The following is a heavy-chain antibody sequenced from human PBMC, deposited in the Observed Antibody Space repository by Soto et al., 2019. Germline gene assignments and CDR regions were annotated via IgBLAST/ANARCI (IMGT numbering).Heavy chain of an antibody. Sequence: PSETLSLTCTVSGGSISSSNHWGWIRQPPGKGLEWIGNIYYSENTYYNPSLKSRVTISVDTSKNQFSLGLTSVTAADTAVYYCATHPPYGPLDHWGQGTLVTVSS. V-gene: IGHV4-39*01. D-gene: IGHD4-17*01. J-gene: IGHJ4*02. CDR2: IYYSENT. CDR3: ATHPPYGPLDH. CDR1: GGSISSSNH.